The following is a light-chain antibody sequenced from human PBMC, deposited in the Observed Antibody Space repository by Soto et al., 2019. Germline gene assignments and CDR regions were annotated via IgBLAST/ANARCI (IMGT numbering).Light chain of an antibody. CDR1: QSVSCSF. CDR3: HHYGTSWT. CDR2: GAS. Sequence: EIGLTQSPGTLSLSPGERATLSCRASQSVSCSFLAWYQQKPGQAPRLLISGASSRATGIPDRFSGSGSGTDFTLTISRLEPEDFAVYYCHHYGTSWTFGQGTKVEI. V-gene: IGKV3-20*01. J-gene: IGKJ1*01.